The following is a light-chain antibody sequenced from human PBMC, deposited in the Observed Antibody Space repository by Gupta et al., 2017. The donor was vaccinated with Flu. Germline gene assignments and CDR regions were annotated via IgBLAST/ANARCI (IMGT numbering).Light chain of an antibody. CDR2: GDD. V-gene: IGLV1-44*01. Sequence: QSGLSQPPSASGPPGQRVTISCSGGGSNIGSNTLIWLQQLPGAAPKVLMYGDDQRPSGVPERFSGSRSGTSASLAISGLQSEDEAAYFCASWDDAVNGWVFGGGTRLTVL. CDR3: ASWDDAVNGWV. CDR1: GSNIGSNT. J-gene: IGLJ3*02.